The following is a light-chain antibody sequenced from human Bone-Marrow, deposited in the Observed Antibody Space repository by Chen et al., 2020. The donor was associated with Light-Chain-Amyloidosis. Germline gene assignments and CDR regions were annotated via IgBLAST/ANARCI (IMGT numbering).Light chain of an antibody. CDR2: RDT. J-gene: IGLJ2*01. Sequence: SYELTQPPSVSVSPVQTARITCSGDDLPTKYAYWYQQKPGQAPVLVIHRDTERPSGISERLSGYSSGTTATLTISGVQAEDEADYHCQSADSSGTYEVIFGGGTKLTVL. CDR1: DLPTKY. CDR3: QSADSSGTYEVI. V-gene: IGLV3-25*03.